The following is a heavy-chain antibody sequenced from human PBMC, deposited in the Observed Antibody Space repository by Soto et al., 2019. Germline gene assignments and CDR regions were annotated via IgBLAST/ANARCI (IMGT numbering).Heavy chain of an antibody. J-gene: IGHJ5*02. D-gene: IGHD4-4*01. CDR1: GGSISSGGYY. CDR2: IYYSGST. V-gene: IGHV4-31*03. CDR3: ARDYSKRGGVMGWFDP. Sequence: SETLSLTCTVSGGSISSGGYYWSWIRQHPGKGLEWIGYIYYSGSTYYNPSLKSRVTISVDTSKNQFSLKLSSVTAADTAVYYCARDYSKRGGVMGWFDPWGQGTLVTVS.